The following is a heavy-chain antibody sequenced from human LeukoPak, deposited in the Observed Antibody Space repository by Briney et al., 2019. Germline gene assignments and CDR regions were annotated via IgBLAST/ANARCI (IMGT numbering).Heavy chain of an antibody. CDR3: ARVALLWFGEGQYYFDY. J-gene: IGHJ4*02. D-gene: IGHD3-10*01. Sequence: GGSLRLSCAASGFTFSSYSMNWVRQAPGKGLEWVSYISSSSSTIYYADSVKGRFTISRDNAKNSLYLQMNSLRDEDTAVYYCARVALLWFGEGQYYFDYWGQGTLVTVSS. V-gene: IGHV3-48*02. CDR1: GFTFSSYS. CDR2: ISSSSSTI.